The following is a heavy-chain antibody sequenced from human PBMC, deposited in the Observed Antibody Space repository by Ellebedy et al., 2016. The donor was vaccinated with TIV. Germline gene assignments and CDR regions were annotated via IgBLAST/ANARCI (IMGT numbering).Heavy chain of an antibody. V-gene: IGHV3-30*18. CDR2: IPYDGSNK. J-gene: IGHJ6*02. D-gene: IGHD5-18*01. CDR3: AKERWGNNYGYSSLDV. CDR1: EFIFSTYG. Sequence: PGGSLRLSCAASEFIFSTYGMHWVRQAPGKGLEWVADIPYDGSNKHYADSVKGRFTISRDNSKNTVYLQMNSLRPEDTAVYSCAKERWGNNYGYSSLDVWGQGTTVTVSS.